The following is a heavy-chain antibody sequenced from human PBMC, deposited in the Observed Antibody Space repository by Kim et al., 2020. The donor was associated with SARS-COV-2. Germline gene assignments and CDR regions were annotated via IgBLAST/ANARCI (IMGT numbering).Heavy chain of an antibody. D-gene: IGHD3-16*02. CDR2: INSGGST. Sequence: GGSLRLSCAASGFTVSSNYMSWVRQAPGKGLEWVSAINSGGSTYYAESVKGRFTISRDNSKNTLYLQMNSLRAEDTAVYYCARDLVYYGMDVWGQWNTVT. CDR3: ARDLVYYGMDV. J-gene: IGHJ6*02. V-gene: IGHV3-53*01. CDR1: GFTVSSNY.